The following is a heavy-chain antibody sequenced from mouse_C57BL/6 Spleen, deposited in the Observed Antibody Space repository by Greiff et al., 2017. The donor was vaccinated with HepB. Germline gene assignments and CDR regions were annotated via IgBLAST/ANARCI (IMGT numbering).Heavy chain of an antibody. D-gene: IGHD1-1*01. CDR2: ISSGSSTI. CDR3: ARDITTVVAKGFAY. CDR1: GFTFSDYG. V-gene: IGHV5-17*01. J-gene: IGHJ3*01. Sequence: EVKLMESGGGLVKPGGSLKLSCAASGFTFSDYGMHWVRQAPEKGLEWVAYISSGSSTIYYADTVKGRFTISRDNAKNTLFLQMTSLRSEDTAMYYCARDITTVVAKGFAYWGQGTLVTVSA.